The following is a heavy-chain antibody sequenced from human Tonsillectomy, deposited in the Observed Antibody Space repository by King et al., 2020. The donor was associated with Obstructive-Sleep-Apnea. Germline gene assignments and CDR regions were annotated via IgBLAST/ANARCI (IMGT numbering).Heavy chain of an antibody. D-gene: IGHD3-10*01. J-gene: IGHJ6*02. CDR1: GFTFSDYW. Sequence: VQLVESGGGLAQPGGSLRFSCAASGFTFSDYWMHWVRQAPGKGLMWVSRISPDGSNTVYADSVKGRFTVSRDNAKNTLFLQMDSLRADETAVYYCSRDSFYGSGSHPKIYYGMDVWGQGTTVSVSS. CDR3: SRDSFYGSGSHPKIYYGMDV. CDR2: ISPDGSNT. V-gene: IGHV3-74*01.